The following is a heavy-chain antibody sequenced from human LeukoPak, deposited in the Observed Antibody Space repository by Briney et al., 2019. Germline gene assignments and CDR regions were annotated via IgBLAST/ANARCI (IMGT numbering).Heavy chain of an antibody. CDR1: GGSINASKW. CDR3: ARWGGYRSSRHTDS. Sequence: SETLSLTCVVSGGSINASKWWSWVRQPPGKGLEWIGEIFHTGSTNYSPSLKSRVTISVDKSKKQFSLSLNSVTAADTAVYYCARWGGYRSSRHTDSRGQGTLVSVSS. CDR2: IFHTGST. J-gene: IGHJ4*02. V-gene: IGHV4-4*02. D-gene: IGHD6-13*01.